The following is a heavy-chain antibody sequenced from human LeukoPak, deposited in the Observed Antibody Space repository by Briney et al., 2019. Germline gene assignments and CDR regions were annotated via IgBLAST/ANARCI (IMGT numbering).Heavy chain of an antibody. Sequence: PGGSLRLSCAASGFTVSSNYMSWVRQAPGKGLEWVSVIYSGGSTYYADSVKGRFTISRDNSKNTLYLQMNSLRAEDTAVYYCARGVFLECPDYWGQGTLVTVSS. J-gene: IGHJ4*02. D-gene: IGHD3-3*01. V-gene: IGHV3-53*01. CDR2: IYSGGST. CDR3: ARGVFLECPDY. CDR1: GFTVSSNY.